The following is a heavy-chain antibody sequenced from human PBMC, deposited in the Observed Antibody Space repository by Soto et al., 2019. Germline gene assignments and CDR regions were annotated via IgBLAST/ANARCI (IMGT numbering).Heavy chain of an antibody. J-gene: IGHJ6*02. CDR2: IYSGGST. CDR1: EFTCIIND. V-gene: IGHV3-53*01. D-gene: IGHD3-9*01. Sequence: GSMGLSSAAAEFTCIINDMSWSRQEPGKGLEWVSVIYSGGSTYYADSVKGRFTISRDNSKNTLYLQMNSLRAEDTAVYYCATYYDILTGYYPDYYGMDVWGQGTTVTVSS. CDR3: ATYYDILTGYYPDYYGMDV.